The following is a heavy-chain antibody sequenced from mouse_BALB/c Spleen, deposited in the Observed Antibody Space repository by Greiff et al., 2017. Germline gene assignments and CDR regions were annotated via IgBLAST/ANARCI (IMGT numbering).Heavy chain of an antibody. CDR3: AREEGYAMDY. CDR2: ISSGSSTI. J-gene: IGHJ4*01. Sequence: EVKLVESGGGLVQPGGSRKLSCAASGFTFSSFGMHWVRQAPEKGLEWVAYISSGSSTIYYADTVKGRFTISRDNPKNTLFLQMTSLRSEDTAMYYCAREEGYAMDYWGQGTSVTVSS. V-gene: IGHV5-17*02. CDR1: GFTFSSFG.